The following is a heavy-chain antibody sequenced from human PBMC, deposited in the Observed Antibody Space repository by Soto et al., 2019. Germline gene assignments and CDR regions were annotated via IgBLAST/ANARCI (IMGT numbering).Heavy chain of an antibody. CDR1: GFTFSTYA. Sequence: EVQLLESGGNLVQPGGSLRLSCAASGFTFSTYAMSWVRQAPGKGLEWVSLITGSGGSTYYAGSVKGRFTIPRDNSKNTLYLQMNSLRSEDTAIYYCAKGGPVLLWSIDYWGQGTLVTVSS. V-gene: IGHV3-23*01. D-gene: IGHD3-10*01. CDR2: ITGSGGST. CDR3: AKGGPVLLWSIDY. J-gene: IGHJ4*02.